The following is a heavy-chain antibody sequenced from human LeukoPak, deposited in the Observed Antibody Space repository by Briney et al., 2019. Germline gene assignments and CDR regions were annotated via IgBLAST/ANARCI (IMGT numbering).Heavy chain of an antibody. V-gene: IGHV3-23*01. CDR1: GFIFSSYA. J-gene: IGHJ3*02. D-gene: IGHD3-10*01. CDR2: ISGSGGST. Sequence: GGSLRLSCAASGFIFSSYAMSWVRQAPGQGLEWVSAISGSGGSTYYADSVKGRFTISRDNAKNTLYLQMNSLRAEDTAVYYCARGGFGVLWGAFDIWGQGTMVTVSS. CDR3: ARGGFGVLWGAFDI.